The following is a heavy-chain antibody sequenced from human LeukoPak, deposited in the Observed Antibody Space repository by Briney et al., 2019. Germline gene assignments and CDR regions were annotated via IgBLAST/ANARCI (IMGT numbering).Heavy chain of an antibody. CDR2: IYTSGST. CDR3: ARRRYSSGWYWFDP. J-gene: IGHJ5*02. D-gene: IGHD6-19*01. CDR1: GGSISSYY. Sequence: PSETLSLTCTVSGGSISSYYWSWIRQPPGKGREWIGYIYTSGSTNYNPSLKSRVTISVDTSKNQFSLKLSSVTAADTAVYYCARRRYSSGWYWFDPWGQGTLVTVSS. V-gene: IGHV4-4*09.